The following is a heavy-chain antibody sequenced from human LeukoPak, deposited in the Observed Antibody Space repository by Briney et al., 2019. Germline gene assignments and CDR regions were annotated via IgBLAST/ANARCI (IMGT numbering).Heavy chain of an antibody. Sequence: SETLSLTCTVSGGSISSYYWSWIRQPAGTALEWIGRIYTSGTITYNPSLKSRVTMSVDTSKNQFSLKLSSVTAADTAVYYCARVRRGGNYYDSSGYWGYFDLWGRGTLVTVSS. CDR2: IYTSGTI. V-gene: IGHV4-4*07. CDR1: GGSISSYY. CDR3: ARVRRGGNYYDSSGYWGYFDL. J-gene: IGHJ2*01. D-gene: IGHD3-22*01.